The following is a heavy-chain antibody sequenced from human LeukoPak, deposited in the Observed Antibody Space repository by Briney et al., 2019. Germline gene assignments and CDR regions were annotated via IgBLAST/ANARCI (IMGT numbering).Heavy chain of an antibody. CDR1: GGSFSGYY. Sequence: PSETLSLTCAVYGGSFSGYYWSWIRQPPGKGLEWIGEINHSGSTNYNPSLKSRVTISVDTSKNQFSLKLSSVTAADTAVYYCARSRGRGVTTGFDYWGQGTLVTVSS. V-gene: IGHV4-34*01. CDR2: INHSGST. D-gene: IGHD4-17*01. J-gene: IGHJ4*02. CDR3: ARSRGRGVTTGFDY.